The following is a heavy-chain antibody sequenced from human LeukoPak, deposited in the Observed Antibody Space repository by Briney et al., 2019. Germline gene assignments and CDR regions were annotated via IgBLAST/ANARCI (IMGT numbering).Heavy chain of an antibody. Sequence: PSQTLSLTCTVSGGSISSGDYYWSWIRQPPGRGLEWIGYIYYSGSTYYNPSLKSRVTISVDTSKNQFSLKLSSVTAADTAVYYCARSLDSSWLNWFDPWGQGTLVTVSS. V-gene: IGHV4-30-4*08. CDR2: IYYSGST. CDR3: ARSLDSSWLNWFDP. CDR1: GGSISSGDYY. D-gene: IGHD6-13*01. J-gene: IGHJ5*02.